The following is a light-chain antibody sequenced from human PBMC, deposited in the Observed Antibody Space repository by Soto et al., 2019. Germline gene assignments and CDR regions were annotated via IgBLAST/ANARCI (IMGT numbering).Light chain of an antibody. CDR1: QSISSY. CDR3: QQSYTPMYT. Sequence: DIQMTQSPSSLSASVGDRVTITCRASQSISSYLNWYQQKPGKAPKLLIYAASSLQSGVPSRFSGSGSGTDFTLTISSLQPEDFATYYCQQSYTPMYTFGQGTKLDIK. CDR2: AAS. V-gene: IGKV1-39*01. J-gene: IGKJ2*01.